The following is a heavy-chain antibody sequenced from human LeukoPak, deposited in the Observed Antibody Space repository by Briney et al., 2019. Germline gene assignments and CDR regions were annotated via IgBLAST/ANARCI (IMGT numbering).Heavy chain of an antibody. CDR2: IYNSGSS. V-gene: IGHV4-59*11. CDR1: GGSISSHY. J-gene: IGHJ4*02. D-gene: IGHD2-8*01. Sequence: SETLSLTYSVSGGSISSHYWSWIRQPPGKGLQWIGNIYNSGSSNYNPSLKSRVAVSVDTSKNQFSLKLSSVTAADTAVYYCARVSNGYLDYWGQGTLVTVSS. CDR3: ARVSNGYLDY.